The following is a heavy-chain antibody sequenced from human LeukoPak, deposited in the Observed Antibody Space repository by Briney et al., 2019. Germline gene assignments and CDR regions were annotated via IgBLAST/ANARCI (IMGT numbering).Heavy chain of an antibody. CDR3: ARDRAGTDY. V-gene: IGHV3-7*01. D-gene: IGHD6-13*01. CDR2: INQDGSKK. Sequence: GGSLRLSCVASRFTFSNYWMSWVRQAPGKGLEWVANINQDGSKKRYADSMKGRFTISRDNAKESLYLQLNSLRAEDTAVYYCARDRAGTDYWGQGTLVTVSS. CDR1: RFTFSNYW. J-gene: IGHJ4*02.